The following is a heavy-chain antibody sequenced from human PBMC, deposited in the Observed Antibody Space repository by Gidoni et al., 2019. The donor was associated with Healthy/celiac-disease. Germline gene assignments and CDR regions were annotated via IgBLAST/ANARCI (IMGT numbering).Heavy chain of an antibody. CDR2: IKPSGGST. CDR3: ARETPATLNGFDP. J-gene: IGHJ5*02. Sequence: VRQAPGQGLEWMGIIKPSGGSTSYAQKFQGRVTMTRDTSTSTVYMELSSLRSEDTAVYYCARETPATLNGFDPWGQGTLVTVSS. V-gene: IGHV1-46*03. D-gene: IGHD2-15*01.